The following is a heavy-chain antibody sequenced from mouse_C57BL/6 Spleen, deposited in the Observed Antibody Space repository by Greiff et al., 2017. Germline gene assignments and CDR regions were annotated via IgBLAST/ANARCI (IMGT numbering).Heavy chain of an antibody. CDR3: ARQGEGDYDREGRFAY. CDR1: GFTFSSYG. V-gene: IGHV5-6*01. D-gene: IGHD2-4*01. J-gene: IGHJ3*01. Sequence: EVKLVESGGDLVKPGGSLKLSCAASGFTFSSYGMSWVRQTPDKRLEWVATLSSGGSYTYYPDSVKGRFTISRDNAKNTLYLQMSSLKSEDTAMYYCARQGEGDYDREGRFAYWGQGTLVTVSA. CDR2: LSSGGSYT.